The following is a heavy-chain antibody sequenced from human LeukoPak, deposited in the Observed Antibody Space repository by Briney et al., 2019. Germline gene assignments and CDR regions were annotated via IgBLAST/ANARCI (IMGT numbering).Heavy chain of an antibody. CDR1: GFTFSSYA. D-gene: IGHD2-15*01. J-gene: IGHJ4*02. CDR3: AKERSLVVAAKSTYFDY. Sequence: GGSPRLSCAASGFTFSSYAMSWVRQAPGKGLEWVSAISGSGGSTYYADSVKGRFTISRDNSKNTLYLQMNSLRAEDTAVYYCAKERSLVVAAKSTYFDYWGQGTLVTVSS. V-gene: IGHV3-23*01. CDR2: ISGSGGST.